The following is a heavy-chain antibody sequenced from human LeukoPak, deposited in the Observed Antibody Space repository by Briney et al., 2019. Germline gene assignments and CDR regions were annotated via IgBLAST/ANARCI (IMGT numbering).Heavy chain of an antibody. J-gene: IGHJ3*02. CDR3: ARVKTKNAFDI. CDR1: GFTFSSSS. CDR2: ISSSSSYI. D-gene: IGHD2-8*01. V-gene: IGHV3-21*01. Sequence: PGGSLRLSCAASGFTFSSSSMNWVRPAPGKGLEWVSSISSSSSYIYYAASVKGRFTISRDNAKTTLYLQMNSLRAGDTAVYYCARVKTKNAFDIWGQGTMVTVSS.